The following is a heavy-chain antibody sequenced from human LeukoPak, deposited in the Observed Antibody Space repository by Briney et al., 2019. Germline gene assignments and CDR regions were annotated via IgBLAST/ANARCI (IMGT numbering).Heavy chain of an antibody. CDR2: IYSGGST. Sequence: GGTLRLSCAASGFTVTGNYMSWVRQAPGKGLEWVSLIYSGGSTDYADSVKGRFTISRDNSKNTLYLQMNSLRAEDTAVYYCARDGPYCTNGRCYRKYYFDYWAQGTLVTVSS. CDR1: GFTVTGNY. D-gene: IGHD2-8*01. V-gene: IGHV3-66*02. J-gene: IGHJ4*02. CDR3: ARDGPYCTNGRCYRKYYFDY.